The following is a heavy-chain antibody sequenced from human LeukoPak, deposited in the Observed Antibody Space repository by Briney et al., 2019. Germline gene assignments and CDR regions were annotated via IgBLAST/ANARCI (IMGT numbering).Heavy chain of an antibody. Sequence: TGGSLRLSCAASGFPFRDFGLSWVRQAPGKGLEWVSGISGGGDIIYYADSVKGRFTISSDSSKNTVHLQMNSLRAEDTAVYYCAKGLSLFDYWGQGTLVTVSS. CDR1: GFPFRDFG. J-gene: IGHJ4*02. V-gene: IGHV3-23*01. CDR2: ISGGGDII. CDR3: AKGLSLFDY.